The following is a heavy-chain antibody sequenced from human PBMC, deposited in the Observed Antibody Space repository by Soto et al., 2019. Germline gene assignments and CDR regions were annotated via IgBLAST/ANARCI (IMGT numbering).Heavy chain of an antibody. J-gene: IGHJ4*02. Sequence: PSETLSLTCAVYGGSFSGYYWSWIRQPPGKGLEWIGEINHSGSTNYNPSLKSRVTISVDTSKNQFSLKLSSVTAADTAVYYCARLKQLAEVFAYWGQGTLVTVSS. V-gene: IGHV4-34*01. CDR1: GGSFSGYY. CDR2: INHSGST. CDR3: ARLKQLAEVFAY. D-gene: IGHD6-6*01.